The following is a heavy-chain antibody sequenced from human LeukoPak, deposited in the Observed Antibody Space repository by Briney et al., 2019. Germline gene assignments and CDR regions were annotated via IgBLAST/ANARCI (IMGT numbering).Heavy chain of an antibody. CDR1: GFTLSSNA. CDR3: AKDQWGLDY. J-gene: IGHJ4*02. D-gene: IGHD1-26*01. V-gene: IGHV3-23*01. Sequence: PGGSLRLPCAASGFTLSSNAMSWVRQAPGKGPEWVSAISGSGVTTYYADSVKGRFTISRDNSKNTLFLQMNSLRAEDTAVYYCAKDQWGLDYWGQGTLVTVSS. CDR2: ISGSGVTT.